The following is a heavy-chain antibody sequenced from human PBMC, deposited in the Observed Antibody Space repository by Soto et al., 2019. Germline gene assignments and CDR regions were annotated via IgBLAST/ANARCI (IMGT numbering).Heavy chain of an antibody. D-gene: IGHD4-17*01. CDR1: GYTFTSYY. CDR2: INPSGGST. V-gene: IGHV1-46*03. J-gene: IGHJ4*02. Sequence: ASVKVSCKASGYTFTSYYMHWVRQAPGQGLEWMGIINPSGGSTSYAQKFQGRVTMTRDTSTSTVYMELSSLRSEDTAVYYCARDLRTTVTLYAGGYFDYWGQGTLVTVSS. CDR3: ARDLRTTVTLYAGGYFDY.